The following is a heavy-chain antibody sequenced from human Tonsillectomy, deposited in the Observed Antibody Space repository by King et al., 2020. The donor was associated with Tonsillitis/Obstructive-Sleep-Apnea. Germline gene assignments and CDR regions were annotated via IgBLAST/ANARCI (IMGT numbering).Heavy chain of an antibody. CDR1: GFTFSSYA. D-gene: IGHD3-3*01. J-gene: IGHJ3*02. CDR3: AKLTYYDFWSGYYLAFDI. Sequence: VQLLESGGGLVQPGGSLRLSCAAYGFTFSSYAMSWVRQAPGKGLEWVSAISGSGGSTYYADSVKGRFTISRDNSKNTLYLQMNSRRAEDTAVYYCAKLTYYDFWSGYYLAFDIWGQGTMVTVSS. V-gene: IGHV3-23*01. CDR2: ISGSGGST.